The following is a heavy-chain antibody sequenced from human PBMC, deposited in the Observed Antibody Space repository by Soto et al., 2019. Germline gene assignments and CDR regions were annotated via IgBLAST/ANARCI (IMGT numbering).Heavy chain of an antibody. D-gene: IGHD4-17*01. CDR1: GFTFSSYA. V-gene: IGHV3-23*01. J-gene: IGHJ4*02. CDR2: ISGSGGST. CDR3: AKTTVVTLFYFDY. Sequence: GGSLRLSCAASGFTFSSYAMSWVRQAPGKGLEWISAISGSGGSTYYADSVKGRFTISRDNSKNTLYLQMNSLRAEDTAVYYCAKTTVVTLFYFDYWGQGTLVTVSS.